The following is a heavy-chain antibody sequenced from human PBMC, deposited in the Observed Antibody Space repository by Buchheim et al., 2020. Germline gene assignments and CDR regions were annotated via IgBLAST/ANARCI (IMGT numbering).Heavy chain of an antibody. CDR2: IYPSGST. CDR1: GGSISSSNW. J-gene: IGHJ4*02. CDR3: ASPDGYSSRGTVN. Sequence: QVQLQESGPGLVKPSGTLSLTCAVSGGSISSSNWWRWVRQPPVTGLEWIGSIYPSGSTNFNPSLTSPVTISVDKSTHHFSLKLSSVTAADTAVYYCASPDGYSSRGTVNWGQGTL. D-gene: IGHD6-19*01. V-gene: IGHV4-4*02.